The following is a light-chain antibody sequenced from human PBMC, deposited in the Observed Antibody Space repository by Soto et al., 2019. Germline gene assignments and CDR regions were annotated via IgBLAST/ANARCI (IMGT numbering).Light chain of an antibody. CDR3: QQYGTYES. CDR2: KAS. V-gene: IGKV1-5*03. J-gene: IGKJ4*01. Sequence: DIQMTQSPSILSASVGDRITITCRASQSISDWLAWYQQKPGKAPKLLIYKASTLESGVPSRFSGSGSGTEFTLTVSSLQPDDFATYYCQQYGTYESYGGGTKVEL. CDR1: QSISDW.